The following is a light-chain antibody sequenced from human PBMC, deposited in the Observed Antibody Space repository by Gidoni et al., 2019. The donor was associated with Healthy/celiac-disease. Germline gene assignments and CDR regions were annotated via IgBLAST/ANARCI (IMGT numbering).Light chain of an antibody. CDR2: DAS. V-gene: IGKV3-11*01. Sequence: EIVLTQSPATLSLSPGERATRSCRASQSVSSYLACYQQKPGQAPRLLIYDASNRATGIPARFSGSGSGTDFTLTISSLEPEDFAIYYCQQRSNWLTFXGXTKVEIK. CDR3: QQRSNWLT. J-gene: IGKJ4*01. CDR1: QSVSSY.